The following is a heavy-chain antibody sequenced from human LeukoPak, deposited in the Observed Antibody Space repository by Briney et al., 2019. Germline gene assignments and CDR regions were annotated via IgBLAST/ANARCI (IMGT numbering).Heavy chain of an antibody. V-gene: IGHV3-30*03. CDR1: GFTFSSYG. CDR3: ARRTGSLNYFDY. D-gene: IGHD1-26*01. J-gene: IGHJ4*02. CDR2: ISYDGSNK. Sequence: PGGSLRLSCAASGFTFSSYGMHWVRQAPGKGLEGVAVISYDGSNKYYADSVKGRFTISRDTSKNTLYLQMNSLRAEDTAVYYCARRTGSLNYFDYWGQGTLVTVSS.